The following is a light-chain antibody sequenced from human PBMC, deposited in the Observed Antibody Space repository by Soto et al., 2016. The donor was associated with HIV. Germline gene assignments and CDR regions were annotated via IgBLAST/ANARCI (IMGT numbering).Light chain of an antibody. CDR3: QVWDSDSDYVI. J-gene: IGLJ2*01. V-gene: IGLV3-21*03. Sequence: YVLTQSPSVSVAPGKTAKITCGGQNAENRRVHWYQQKAGQAPVLVVHDDSERPSGIPERFSGSKSKNTATLTINRVEAEDEADYYCQVWDSDSDYVIFGGGTKVTVL. CDR1: NAENRR. CDR2: DDS.